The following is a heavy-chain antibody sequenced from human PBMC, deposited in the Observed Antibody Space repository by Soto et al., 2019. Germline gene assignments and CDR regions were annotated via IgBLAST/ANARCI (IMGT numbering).Heavy chain of an antibody. D-gene: IGHD3-3*01. CDR3: VSSLNYDFWRDGGRHFYFDY. CDR2: IYHGGTT. J-gene: IGHJ4*02. V-gene: IGHV4-4*02. CDR1: GGSISSSYW. Sequence: QVQLQESGPGLVKPSWTLSLTCAVSGGSISSSYWWNWVRQTPRGGLEWIGKIYHGGTTNYNPSLKNRVTISVDTSKNQFSLKLTSVTAADTAVYYFVSSLNYDFWRDGGRHFYFDYWGRGILATVSS.